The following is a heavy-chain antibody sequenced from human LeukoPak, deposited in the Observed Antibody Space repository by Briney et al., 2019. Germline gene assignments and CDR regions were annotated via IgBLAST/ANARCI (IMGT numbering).Heavy chain of an antibody. CDR1: GYTLTELS. D-gene: IGHD3-10*01. J-gene: IGHJ4*02. Sequence: ASVKVSCKVSGYTLTELSMHWVRQAPGKGLEWIGGFDPEDGETIYAQKFQGRVTMTEDTSTDTAYMELSSLRSEDTAVYYCATDPPLWFGELGHFDYWGQGTLVTVSS. V-gene: IGHV1-24*01. CDR3: ATDPPLWFGELGHFDY. CDR2: FDPEDGET.